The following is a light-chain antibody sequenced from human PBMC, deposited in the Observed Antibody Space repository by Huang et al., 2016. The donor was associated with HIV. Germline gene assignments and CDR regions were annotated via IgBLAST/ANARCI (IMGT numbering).Light chain of an antibody. CDR1: QTITWW. Sequence: DIQMTQSPSTLSASIGVRFTITCRARQTITWWLAWYQQKPGKAPKVLIYKAARLESGGPSRFIGSVSGTEFTLTISSLQPDDFATYYCQQYNAYPWTFGQGTKVEI. CDR2: KAA. V-gene: IGKV1-5*03. CDR3: QQYNAYPWT. J-gene: IGKJ1*01.